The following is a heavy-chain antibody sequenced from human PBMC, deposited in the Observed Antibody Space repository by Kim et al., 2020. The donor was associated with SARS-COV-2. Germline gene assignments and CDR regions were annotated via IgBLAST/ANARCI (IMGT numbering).Heavy chain of an antibody. J-gene: IGHJ3*02. CDR3: ANPYSSGYKDAFDI. Sequence: GGSLRLSCAASGFTFDDYAMHWVRQAPGKGLEWVSGISWNSGSIGYADSVKGRFTISRDNAKNSQYLQMNSLRAEDTALYYCANPYSSGYKDAFDIWGQGTMVTVSS. D-gene: IGHD6-19*01. V-gene: IGHV3-9*01. CDR1: GFTFDDYA. CDR2: ISWNSGSI.